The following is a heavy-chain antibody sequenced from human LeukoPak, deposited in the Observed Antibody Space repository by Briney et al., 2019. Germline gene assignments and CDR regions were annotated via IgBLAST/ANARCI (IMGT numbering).Heavy chain of an antibody. CDR1: GGSISSYY. CDR2: IYYSGST. V-gene: IGHV4-59*08. CDR3: ARLLRVAATNYYYGMDV. Sequence: SETLSLTCTVPGGSISSYYWSWIRQPPGKGLEWIGYIYYSGSTNYNPSLKSRVTISVDTSKNQFSLKLSSVTAADTAVYYCARLLRVAATNYYYGMDVWGQGTTVTVSS. J-gene: IGHJ6*02. D-gene: IGHD5-24*01.